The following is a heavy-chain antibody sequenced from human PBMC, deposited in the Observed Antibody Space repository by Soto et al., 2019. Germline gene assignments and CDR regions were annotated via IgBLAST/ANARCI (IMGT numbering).Heavy chain of an antibody. CDR3: VRATYFSDSSGYSRCFDY. CDR1: GFTLSDHY. V-gene: IGHV3-72*01. J-gene: IGHJ4*02. Sequence: EVQLVESGGGLVQPGGSLRLSCAVSGFTLSDHYIDWVRQAPGKGLEWVGRSKDKANGYSTQYAASLKSRFPTSRDDSKNSLYLQMNSLKTWDSAVYYWVRATYFSDSSGYSRCFDYCGQGTLVTVSS. CDR2: SKDKANGYST. D-gene: IGHD3-22*01.